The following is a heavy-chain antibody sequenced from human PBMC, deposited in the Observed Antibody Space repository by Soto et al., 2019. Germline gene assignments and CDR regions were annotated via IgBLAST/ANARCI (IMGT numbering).Heavy chain of an antibody. CDR3: AKDEVNDYIRGSYRWDLVY. V-gene: IGHV3-23*01. Sequence: GGSLRLSCAASGFTFSSYAMSWVRQAPGKGLEWVSAISGSGGSTYYADSVKGRFTISRDNSKNTLYLQMNSLRAEDTAVYYWAKDEVNDYIRGSYRWDLVYWGQGTLVTVSS. CDR2: ISGSGGST. J-gene: IGHJ4*02. D-gene: IGHD3-16*02. CDR1: GFTFSSYA.